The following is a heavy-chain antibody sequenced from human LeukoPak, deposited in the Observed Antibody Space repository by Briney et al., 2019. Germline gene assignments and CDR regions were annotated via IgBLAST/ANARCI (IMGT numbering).Heavy chain of an antibody. CDR3: ARDREYSSSWLVFDY. CDR2: ISAYNGNT. V-gene: IGHV1-18*01. J-gene: IGHJ4*02. CDR1: GYTFTSYG. Sequence: ASVKVSCKASGYTFTSYGISWVRQAPGQGLEWMGGISAYNGNTNYAQKLQGRVTMTTDTSTSTAYMELRSLRSDDTAVYYCARDREYSSSWLVFDYWGQGTLVTVSS. D-gene: IGHD6-13*01.